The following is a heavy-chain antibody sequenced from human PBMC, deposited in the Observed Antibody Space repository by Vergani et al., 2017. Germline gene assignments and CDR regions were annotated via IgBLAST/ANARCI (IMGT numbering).Heavy chain of an antibody. CDR2: IYYSGST. V-gene: IGHV4-31*03. CDR1: GGSISSGGYY. J-gene: IGHJ4*02. D-gene: IGHD2-21*01. CDR3: AGHRSVVRPSSRTAFDY. Sequence: QVQLQESGPGLVKPSQTLSLTCTVSGGSISSGGYYWSWIRQHPGKGLEWIGYIYYSGSTYYNPSLKSRVTISVDTSKNQFSLKLSSVTAADTAVYYCAGHRSVVRPSSRTAFDYWGQGALVTVSS.